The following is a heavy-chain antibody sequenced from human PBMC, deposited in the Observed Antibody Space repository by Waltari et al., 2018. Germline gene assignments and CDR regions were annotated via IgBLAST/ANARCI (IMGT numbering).Heavy chain of an antibody. CDR2: ISYTGANI. V-gene: IGHV3-48*03. J-gene: IGHJ4*02. Sequence: EVQLVESGGGSVQPGGSLRLSCVASGFTFSYYELNWFRQAPGKGLQWISYISYTGANIYYADSVKGRFTVSRDNAKNSLWLQMNSLRAEDTAVYYCAREAMAVTGDGVDYWGQGALVAVSS. D-gene: IGHD2-21*02. CDR3: AREAMAVTGDGVDY. CDR1: GFTFSYYE.